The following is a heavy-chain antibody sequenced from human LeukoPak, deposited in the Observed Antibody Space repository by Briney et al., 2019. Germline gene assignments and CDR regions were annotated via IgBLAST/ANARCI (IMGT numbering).Heavy chain of an antibody. CDR1: GFSLSTSGVG. V-gene: IGHV2-5*01. D-gene: IGHD3-22*01. Sequence: ESGPTLVNPTQTLTLTCTFSGFSLSTSGVGVGWIRQPPGKALEWLALIYWNDDKRYSPSLKGRLTIAKDTSKNQVVLTMTNMDPVDTATYYCARQPRDYYDSSGYSGGFDYWGQGTLVTVSS. CDR3: ARQPRDYYDSSGYSGGFDY. J-gene: IGHJ4*02. CDR2: IYWNDDK.